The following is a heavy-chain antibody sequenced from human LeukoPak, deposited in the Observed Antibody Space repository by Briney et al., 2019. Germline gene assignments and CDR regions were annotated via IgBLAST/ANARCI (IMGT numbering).Heavy chain of an antibody. V-gene: IGHV4-39*01. CDR3: ARGRNSSSSLRGHFDY. CDR2: IYYSGST. J-gene: IGHJ4*02. Sequence: PSETLSLTCTVSGGSISSSDYYWGWIRQPPGKGLEWIGSIYYSGSTYYNPSLKSRVTISIDTSKNQFSLKLSSVTAADTAVYYCARGRNSSSSLRGHFDYWGQGTLVTVSS. CDR1: GGSISSSDYY. D-gene: IGHD6-13*01.